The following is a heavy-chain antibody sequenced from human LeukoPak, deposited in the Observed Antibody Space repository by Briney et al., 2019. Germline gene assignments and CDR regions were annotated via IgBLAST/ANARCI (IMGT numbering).Heavy chain of an antibody. J-gene: IGHJ4*02. D-gene: IGHD2-2*02. CDR1: GFTFSSYA. CDR2: ISVSGGST. Sequence: GGSLRLSCAAPGFTFSSYAMSWVRQAPGKGLEWVSAISVSGGSTYYADSVKGRFTISRDNSKNTLYLQMNSLRAEDTAVYYCVGYNCSRTTCYTGGFDYWGQGTLVTVSS. V-gene: IGHV3-23*01. CDR3: VGYNCSRTTCYTGGFDY.